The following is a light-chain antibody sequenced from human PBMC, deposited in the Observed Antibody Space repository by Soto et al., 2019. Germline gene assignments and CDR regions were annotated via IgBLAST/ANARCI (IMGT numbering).Light chain of an antibody. Sequence: NFMLTQPHSVSESPGKTVTISCTRSSGSIASNYVQWYQQRPGSAPTTVIYEDNHRPSGVPARFSGSIDSSSNSXSXXISGLKTEDEADYYCQSYDSSNQVFGGGTKLTVL. CDR1: SGSIASNY. CDR2: EDN. J-gene: IGLJ2*01. CDR3: QSYDSSNQV. V-gene: IGLV6-57*04.